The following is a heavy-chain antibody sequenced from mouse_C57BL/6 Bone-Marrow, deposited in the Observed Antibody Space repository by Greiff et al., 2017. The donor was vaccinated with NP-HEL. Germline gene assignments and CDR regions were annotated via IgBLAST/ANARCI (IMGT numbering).Heavy chain of an antibody. J-gene: IGHJ2*01. CDR3: ARKSPVEGHYFDY. Sequence: QVQLKESGPGLVQPSQSLSITCTVSGFSLTSYGVHWVRQSPGKGLEWLGVIWSGGSTDYTAAFISRLSISKDNSKSQVFFKMNSLQADDTAIYYCARKSPVEGHYFDYWGQGTTLTVSS. V-gene: IGHV2-2*01. CDR1: GFSLTSYG. D-gene: IGHD1-1*01. CDR2: IWSGGST.